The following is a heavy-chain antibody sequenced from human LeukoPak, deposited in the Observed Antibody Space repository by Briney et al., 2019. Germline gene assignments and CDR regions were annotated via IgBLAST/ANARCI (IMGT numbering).Heavy chain of an antibody. J-gene: IGHJ3*01. CDR1: GFTFSSYW. CDR2: INSDGNNT. D-gene: IGHD4-17*01. V-gene: IGHV3-74*01. CDR3: ARDRWGNYGDYAAFDL. Sequence: GGSLRLSCADSGFTFSSYWMHWVRQAPGKGVVWVSRINSDGNNTTYADSVKGRFTISRDNAKNMLYLQMNSLTAEDTAVYYCARDRWGNYGDYAAFDLWGQGTMVTVSS.